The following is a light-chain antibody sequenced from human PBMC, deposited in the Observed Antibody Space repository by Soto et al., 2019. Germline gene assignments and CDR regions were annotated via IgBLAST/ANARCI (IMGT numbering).Light chain of an antibody. V-gene: IGKV3-11*01. CDR3: QQRTKWPSST. J-gene: IGKJ5*01. CDR2: DAS. Sequence: EIVLTQSPATLSLSPGEGATLSCRASQSVSSYLAWYQQKPGQAPRLLIYDASNRATGIPARFSGSGSGTDFTLTISSLEPEDFAVYYCQQRTKWPSSTFGQGTRLEIK. CDR1: QSVSSY.